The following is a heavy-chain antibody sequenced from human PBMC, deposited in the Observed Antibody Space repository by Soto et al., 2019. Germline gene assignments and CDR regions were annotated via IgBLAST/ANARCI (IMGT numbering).Heavy chain of an antibody. J-gene: IGHJ5*02. CDR2: IYYSGGN. CDR1: GGSISSSSYC. Sequence: QLQLQESGPGLLKPSETLSLTCTVSGGSISSSSYCWGWIRQPPGKGLEWIGSIYYSGGNYYNPSLKSRVTISVDTSRNQFPMKLRSVTAADTAVYYCASSADLDLVLMVQAPECDPWGQGTLVTVCS. CDR3: ASSADLDLVLMVQAPECDP. V-gene: IGHV4-39*01. D-gene: IGHD2-8*01.